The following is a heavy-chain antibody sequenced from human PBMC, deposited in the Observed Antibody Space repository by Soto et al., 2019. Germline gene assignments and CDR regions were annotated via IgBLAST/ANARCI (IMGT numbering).Heavy chain of an antibody. D-gene: IGHD2-8*01. J-gene: IGHJ6*03. CDR3: TRYASTAHYPLYFWYYMDV. Sequence: EEQLVESGGGLIKPGGSLRLSCVVSGFTFSDYTLNWVRQAPGRGLEWVSSISTTSSDIYYADSVKGRFTISRDNAKNPLYLQMESLTAAETAGYYGTRYASTAHYPLYFWYYMDVWGKGTTVTVSS. V-gene: IGHV3-21*01. CDR2: ISTTSSDI. CDR1: GFTFSDYT.